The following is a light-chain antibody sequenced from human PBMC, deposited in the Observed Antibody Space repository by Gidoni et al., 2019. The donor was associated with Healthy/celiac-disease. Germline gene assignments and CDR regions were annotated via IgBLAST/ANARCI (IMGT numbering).Light chain of an antibody. CDR3: QQYNNWPPMCS. CDR2: GAS. J-gene: IGKJ2*04. Sequence: EIVMTQSPATLSVSPGERATLSCRASQSVSSNLAWYQQKPGQAPRRLIYGASTRATGIPARFSGSGSGTEFTLTISSLQSEDFAVYYCQQYNNWPPMCSFXQXTKLEIK. V-gene: IGKV3-15*01. CDR1: QSVSSN.